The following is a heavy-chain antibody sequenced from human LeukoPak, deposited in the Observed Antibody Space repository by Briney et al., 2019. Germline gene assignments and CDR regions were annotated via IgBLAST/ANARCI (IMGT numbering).Heavy chain of an antibody. CDR2: INSDGSWT. V-gene: IGHV3-74*01. Sequence: GSLRLSCVASGNYWMHWVRQAPGKGLVWVSHINSDGSWTSYADSVKGRFTISKDNAKNTVYLQMNSLRAEDTAVYYCVSFYETYWGRGTLATVSS. J-gene: IGHJ4*02. CDR3: VSFYETY. CDR1: GNYW. D-gene: IGHD2/OR15-2a*01.